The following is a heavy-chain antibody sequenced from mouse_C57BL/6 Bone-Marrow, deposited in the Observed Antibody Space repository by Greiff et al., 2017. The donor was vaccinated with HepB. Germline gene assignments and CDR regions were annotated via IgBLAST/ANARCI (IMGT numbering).Heavy chain of an antibody. D-gene: IGHD1-1*01. J-gene: IGHJ4*01. Sequence: EVKPVESGGGLVQPGGSLKLSCAASGFTFSDYYMYWVRQTPEKRLEWVAYISNGGGSTYYPDTVKGRFTISRDNAKNTLYLQMSRLKSEDTAMYYCARPYYGTPYYYAMDYWGQGTSVTVSS. V-gene: IGHV5-12*01. CDR3: ARPYYGTPYYYAMDY. CDR1: GFTFSDYY. CDR2: ISNGGGST.